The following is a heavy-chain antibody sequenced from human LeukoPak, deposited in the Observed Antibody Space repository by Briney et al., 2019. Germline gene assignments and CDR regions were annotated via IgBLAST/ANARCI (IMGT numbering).Heavy chain of an antibody. CDR1: GGSFSGYY. CDR3: ARGGGIAVAGRAFDY. J-gene: IGHJ4*02. Sequence: SETLSLTCAVYGGSFSGYYWSWIRQPPGKGLEWIGEINHSGSTNYNPSLKSRVTIPVDTSKNQFSLKLSSVTAADTAVYYCARGGGIAVAGRAFDYWGQGTLVTVSS. D-gene: IGHD6-19*01. V-gene: IGHV4-34*01. CDR2: INHSGST.